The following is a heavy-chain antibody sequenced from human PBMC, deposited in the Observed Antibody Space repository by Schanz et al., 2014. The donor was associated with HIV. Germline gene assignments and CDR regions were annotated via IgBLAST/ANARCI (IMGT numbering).Heavy chain of an antibody. J-gene: IGHJ4*02. CDR3: VRETSSGVDYFDY. D-gene: IGHD3-10*01. CDR1: GFAFGSYA. CDR2: ISGGSGDK. V-gene: IGHV3-21*01. Sequence: EVQLLESGGDLVQPGGSLRLSCATAGFAFGSYAMAWVRQAPGKGLEWLSSISGGSGDKLYADSIKGRFTISRDNANNSVYLQMNSLRGEDTAVYYCVRETSSGVDYFDYWGQGTLVTVSS.